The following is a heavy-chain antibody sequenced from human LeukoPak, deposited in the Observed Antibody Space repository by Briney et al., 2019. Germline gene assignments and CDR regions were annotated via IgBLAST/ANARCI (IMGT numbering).Heavy chain of an antibody. D-gene: IGHD5-12*01. V-gene: IGHV1-8*01. J-gene: IGHJ5*02. Sequence: ASVKVSCKASGYTFTSYDINWVRQATGQGLEWMGWMNPNSGNTGYAQKFQGRVTMTRNTSISTAYMELSSLRSEDTAVYYCARGPVGGWLRWFPTRTFDPWGQGTLVTVSS. CDR2: MNPNSGNT. CDR1: GYTFTSYD. CDR3: ARGPVGGWLRWFPTRTFDP.